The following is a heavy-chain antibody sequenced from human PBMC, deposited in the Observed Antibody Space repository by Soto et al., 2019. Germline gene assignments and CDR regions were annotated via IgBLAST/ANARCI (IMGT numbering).Heavy chain of an antibody. CDR2: INSDGSST. D-gene: IGHD1-7*01. Sequence: GGSLRLSCAASGFTFSSYWMHWVRQAPGKGLVWVSRINSDGSSTSYADSVKGRFTISRDNAKNTLYLQMNSLRAEDTAVYYCARVGGRTGTTPALYYYYMDVWGKGTTVTVSS. CDR1: GFTFSSYW. CDR3: ARVGGRTGTTPALYYYYMDV. V-gene: IGHV3-74*01. J-gene: IGHJ6*03.